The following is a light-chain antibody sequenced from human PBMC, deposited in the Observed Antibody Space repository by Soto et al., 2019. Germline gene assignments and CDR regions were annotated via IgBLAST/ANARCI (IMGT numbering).Light chain of an antibody. V-gene: IGKV1-5*03. Sequence: DIQMTQSPSTLSASVGDRVTITCRASQSISSWLAWYQQKPGKAPKLLIHKASSLESGVPSRFIGSGSGTEFTLNISSLQPDDFATYYCQQYNSYSWTFGQGTKVEIK. J-gene: IGKJ1*01. CDR3: QQYNSYSWT. CDR1: QSISSW. CDR2: KAS.